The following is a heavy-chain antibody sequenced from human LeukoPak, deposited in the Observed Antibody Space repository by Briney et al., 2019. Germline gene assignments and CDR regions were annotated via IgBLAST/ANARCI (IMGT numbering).Heavy chain of an antibody. D-gene: IGHD3-22*01. Sequence: ASVKVSCKASGGTFSSYAISWVRQAPGQGLEWMGGIIPIFGTANYAQKFQGRVTITADESTSTAYMELSSLRSEDTAVYYCARVSSYYYDSSGYYGYRGQGTVVTVSS. CDR3: ARVSSYYYDSSGYYGY. CDR1: GGTFSSYA. J-gene: IGHJ4*02. V-gene: IGHV1-69*13. CDR2: IIPIFGTA.